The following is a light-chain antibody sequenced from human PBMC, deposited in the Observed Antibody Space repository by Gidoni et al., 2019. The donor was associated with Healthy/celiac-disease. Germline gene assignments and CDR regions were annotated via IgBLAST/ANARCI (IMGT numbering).Light chain of an antibody. V-gene: IGKV1-8*01. Sequence: AIRMSQSPSSFSASTGDRVTITCRASQGISSYLAWYQQKPGKAPKLLIYAASTLQSGVPSRFSGSGSGTDFTLTISCLQSEDFAXYYCQXXYSXXXTFGGGTKVEIK. J-gene: IGKJ4*01. CDR1: QGISSY. CDR3: QXXYSXXXT. CDR2: AAS.